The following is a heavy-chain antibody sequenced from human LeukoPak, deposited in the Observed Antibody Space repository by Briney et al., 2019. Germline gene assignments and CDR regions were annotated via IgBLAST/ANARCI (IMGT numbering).Heavy chain of an antibody. D-gene: IGHD5-12*01. CDR1: GFTFSSYS. Sequence: GGSLRLSCAASGFTFSSYSMNWVRQAPGKGLEWVSSISSSSSYIYYADSVKGRFTTSRDNAKNSLYLQMNSLRAEDTAVYYCARVLNSGYDYSGLDYWGQGTLVTVSS. J-gene: IGHJ4*02. CDR2: ISSSSSYI. CDR3: ARVLNSGYDYSGLDY. V-gene: IGHV3-21*01.